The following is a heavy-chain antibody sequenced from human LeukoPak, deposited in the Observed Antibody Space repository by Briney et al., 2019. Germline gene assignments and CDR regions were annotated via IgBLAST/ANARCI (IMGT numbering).Heavy chain of an antibody. CDR3: ARDGNGDYTTPFDY. V-gene: IGHV4-38-2*02. D-gene: IGHD4-17*01. J-gene: IGHJ4*02. Sequence: SETLSLTCTVSGYSVSSGYYWGWIRQPPGKGLEWIGSIYHSGSTYYNPSLKSRVTISVDTSKNQFSLKLSSVTAADTAVYYCARDGNGDYTTPFDYWGQGTLVTVSS. CDR2: IYHSGST. CDR1: GYSVSSGYY.